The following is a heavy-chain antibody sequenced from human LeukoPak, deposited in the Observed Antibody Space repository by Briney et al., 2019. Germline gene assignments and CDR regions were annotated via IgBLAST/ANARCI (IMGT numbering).Heavy chain of an antibody. CDR1: GGSISRHD. CDR2: IYSSGNT. V-gene: IGHV4-4*07. CDR3: ARVLTAVAGPYYFDF. Sequence: SETLSLTCTVSGGSISRHDWSWIRQPAGKGLEWIGRIYSSGNTNYNPSLSSRVTMSVDTSKNQFSLKLTSVPAADTAVYYCARVLTAVAGPYYFDFWGQGTLGTVSS. J-gene: IGHJ4*02. D-gene: IGHD6-19*01.